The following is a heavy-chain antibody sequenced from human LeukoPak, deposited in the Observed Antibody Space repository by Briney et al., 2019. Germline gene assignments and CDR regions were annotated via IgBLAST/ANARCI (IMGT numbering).Heavy chain of an antibody. Sequence: GGSLRLSCAASGFTFSSYSMNWVRQAPGKGLEWVSYVSPSGGAIFYADSVKGRLTISRDNAKNSLYLQMNSLRDEDTAVYYCARTRTFDYWGQGTLVTVSS. CDR2: VSPSGGAI. J-gene: IGHJ4*02. CDR3: ARTRTFDY. CDR1: GFTFSSYS. V-gene: IGHV3-48*02.